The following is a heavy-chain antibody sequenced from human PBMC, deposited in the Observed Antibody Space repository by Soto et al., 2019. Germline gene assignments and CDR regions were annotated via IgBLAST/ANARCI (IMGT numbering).Heavy chain of an antibody. CDR1: GCTFSSYA. J-gene: IGHJ6*02. CDR3: ARDRIVVVVAAPYYYYGMDV. V-gene: IGHV1-69*13. D-gene: IGHD2-15*01. CDR2: IIPIFGTA. Sequence: ASVKVSCKASGCTFSSYAISCVRQAPGQGLEWMGGIIPIFGTANYAQKFQGRVTITADESTSTAYMELSSLRSEDTAVYYCARDRIVVVVAAPYYYYGMDVWGQGTTVTVSS.